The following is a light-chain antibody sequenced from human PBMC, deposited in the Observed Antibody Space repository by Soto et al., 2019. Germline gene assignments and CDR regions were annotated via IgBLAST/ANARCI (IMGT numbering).Light chain of an antibody. CDR1: QNVFSD. J-gene: IGKJ1*01. V-gene: IGKV3-15*01. CDR3: QQYRSGPRT. Sequence: EILLTQSPATLSVSPGETATLSCRASQNVFSDLAWYQQKPGQAPRLLVYGATTRATDAPATFRGSGSGTEVSLTISSLQSEDFATYYCQQYRSGPRTFGQGSKVEI. CDR2: GAT.